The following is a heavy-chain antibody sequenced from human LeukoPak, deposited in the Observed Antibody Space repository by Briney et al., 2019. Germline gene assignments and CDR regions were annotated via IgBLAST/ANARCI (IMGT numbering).Heavy chain of an antibody. CDR3: AREARRAYCGGDCYSGRYYRWFDP. CDR1: GGSFSGYY. D-gene: IGHD2-21*02. V-gene: IGHV4-34*01. CDR2: INHSGST. J-gene: IGHJ5*02. Sequence: SETLSLTCAVYGGSFSGYYWSWIRQPPGKGLEWIGEINHSGSTNYNPSLKSRVTISVDTSKNQFSLKLSSVTAADTAVYYCAREARRAYCGGDCYSGRYYRWFDPWGQGTLVTVS.